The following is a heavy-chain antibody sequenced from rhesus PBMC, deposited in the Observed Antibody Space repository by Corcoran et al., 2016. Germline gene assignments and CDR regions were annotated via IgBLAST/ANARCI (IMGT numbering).Heavy chain of an antibody. D-gene: IGHD6-31*01. V-gene: IGHV4S7*01. Sequence: QLQLQESGLGLVKPSETLSLTCAVSGGSISGGYGWSCIRHPPGKGLEWIGHIFGSIGSTHYNPSLKSRVTISTDTSKNKFSLKLSSVTAADTAVYYCARESSSGHYFDYWGQGVLVTVSS. CDR1: GGSISGGYG. J-gene: IGHJ4*01. CDR3: ARESSSGHYFDY. CDR2: IFGSIGST.